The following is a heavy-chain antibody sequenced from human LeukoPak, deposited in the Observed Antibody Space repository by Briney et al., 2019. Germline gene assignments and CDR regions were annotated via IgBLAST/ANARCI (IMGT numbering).Heavy chain of an antibody. CDR3: AKDREYQLLQNYYYYYMDV. Sequence: GGSLRLSCAASGFTFSSYGMHWVRQAPGMGLEWVAFIRYDGSNKYYADSVKGRFTISRDNSKNTLYLQMSSLRAEDTAVYYCAKDREYQLLQNYYYYYMDVWGKGTTVTVSS. V-gene: IGHV3-30*02. D-gene: IGHD2-2*01. J-gene: IGHJ6*03. CDR2: IRYDGSNK. CDR1: GFTFSSYG.